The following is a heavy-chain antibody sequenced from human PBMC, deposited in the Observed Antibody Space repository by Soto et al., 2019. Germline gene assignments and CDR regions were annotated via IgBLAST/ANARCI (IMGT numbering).Heavy chain of an antibody. J-gene: IGHJ4*02. V-gene: IGHV3-74*01. CDR2: IDNDGSAT. CDR3: ARDNWNSY. CDR1: GFTFNIYW. D-gene: IGHD1-1*01. Sequence: EVQLVESGGGLVQPGGSLRLSCVASGFTFNIYWMHWVRQAPGKGLEWVSRIDNDGSATTYADSVKCRFTISRDNAKNTLFLQMNTLRVDDTAVYYCARDNWNSYWGQGTLVTVSS.